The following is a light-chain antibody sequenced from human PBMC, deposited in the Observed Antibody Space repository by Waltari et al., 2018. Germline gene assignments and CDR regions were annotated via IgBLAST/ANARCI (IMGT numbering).Light chain of an antibody. CDR1: IVSAPS. Sequence: SSELTQDPAVSVALGQTVRVPCPGAIVSAPSASWYQQKPGQAPKLGVYGQNNRPSGIPDRFSGSGSRTTASLTITGAQAEDEAVYYCNSRDRNGDLYVFGSGTKVTVL. V-gene: IGLV3-19*01. CDR2: GQN. CDR3: NSRDRNGDLYV. J-gene: IGLJ1*01.